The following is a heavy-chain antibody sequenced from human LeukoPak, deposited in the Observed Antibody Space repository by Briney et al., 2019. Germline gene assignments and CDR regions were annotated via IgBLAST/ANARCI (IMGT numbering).Heavy chain of an antibody. CDR2: MYSTGSN. CDR1: GGSISGYF. J-gene: IGHJ4*02. V-gene: IGHV4-4*07. CDR3: AREPTSGREPTSGRPLDY. Sequence: SETLSLTCTVSGGSISGYFWTWTRQPAGKGLEWIGRMYSTGSNNYNPSLKSRVTMSLDTSKNHFSLNLTSVTAADTAVCYCAREPTSGREPTSGRPLDYWGQGTLVTVSS. D-gene: IGHD5-12*01.